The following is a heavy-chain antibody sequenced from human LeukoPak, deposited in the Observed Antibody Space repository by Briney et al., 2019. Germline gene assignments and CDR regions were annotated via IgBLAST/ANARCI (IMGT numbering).Heavy chain of an antibody. CDR2: IYYSGST. V-gene: IGHV4-39*01. J-gene: IGHJ4*02. Sequence: SETLSLTCTVSGGSISSSSYYWGWIRQPPGKGLEWIGSIYYSGSTYYNPSLKSRVTISVDTSKNQFSLKLSSVTAADTAVYYCARLNVLLWFGELGGGYFDYWGQGTLVTVSS. D-gene: IGHD3-10*01. CDR3: ARLNVLLWFGELGGGYFDY. CDR1: GGSISSSSYY.